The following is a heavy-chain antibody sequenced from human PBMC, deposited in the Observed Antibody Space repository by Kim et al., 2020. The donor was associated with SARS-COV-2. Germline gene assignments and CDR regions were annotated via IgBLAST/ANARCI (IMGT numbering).Heavy chain of an antibody. V-gene: IGHV4-59*13. CDR3: ARGAGSIVGATTVDY. J-gene: IGHJ4*02. Sequence: SETLSLTCTVSGGSISSYYWSWIRQPPGKGLEWIGYIYYSGSTNYNPSLKSRVTISVDTSKNQFSLKLSSVTAADTAVYYCARGAGSIVGATTVDYWGQGTLVTVSS. CDR2: IYYSGST. D-gene: IGHD1-26*01. CDR1: GGSISSYY.